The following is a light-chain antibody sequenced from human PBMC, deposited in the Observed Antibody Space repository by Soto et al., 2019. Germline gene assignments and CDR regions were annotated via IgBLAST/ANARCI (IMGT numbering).Light chain of an antibody. Sequence: QSALTQPASVSGSPGQSIAISCTGTNSDVGGYNYVSWYQHHPGKAPKLMIYEVSNRPSGVSNRFSGSKFGNTASLTISGLQAEDEADYSCSSYTTSTTWVFGGGTKLTVL. J-gene: IGLJ3*02. CDR2: EVS. CDR3: SSYTTSTTWV. CDR1: NSDVGGYNY. V-gene: IGLV2-14*01.